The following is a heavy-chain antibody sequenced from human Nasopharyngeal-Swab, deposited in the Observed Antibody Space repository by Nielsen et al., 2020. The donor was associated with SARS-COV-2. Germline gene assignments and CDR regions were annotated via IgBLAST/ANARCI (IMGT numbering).Heavy chain of an antibody. V-gene: IGHV1-2*06. Sequence: ASVKVSCKASGYTFTDYYMHWVRQAPGQGPEWMGRINPNSGGTNYAQKFQGRVTMTRDTSISTVYMELSRLRSDDTAVYYCARVSYSNYDYWGQGTLVTVSS. CDR1: GYTFTDYY. CDR3: ARVSYSNYDY. J-gene: IGHJ4*02. CDR2: INPNSGGT. D-gene: IGHD4-11*01.